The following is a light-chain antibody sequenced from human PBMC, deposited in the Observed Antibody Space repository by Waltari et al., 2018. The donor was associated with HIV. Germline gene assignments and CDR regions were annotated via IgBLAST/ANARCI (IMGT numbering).Light chain of an antibody. CDR2: GVN. CDR3: CSYAGSNIHWV. CDR1: RRSVNNYNY. V-gene: IGLV2-11*01. Sequence: QSALTPPRSVSGSPGQPVTISCTRTRRSVNNYNYVSSYQHHPGEAPKLVIFGVNKRPSGVPDRFSGSNSGNTASLTISGLQAEDEGHYYCCSYAGSNIHWVFGGGTKLTVL. J-gene: IGLJ3*02.